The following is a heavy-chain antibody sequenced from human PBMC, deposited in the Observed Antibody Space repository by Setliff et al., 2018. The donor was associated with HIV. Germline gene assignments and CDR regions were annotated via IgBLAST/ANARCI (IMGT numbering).Heavy chain of an antibody. CDR2: IYTSGST. CDR3: TRTNPLAAPPFDF. J-gene: IGHJ4*02. V-gene: IGHV4-61*02. CDR1: GGSISSVNYY. D-gene: IGHD6-13*01. Sequence: SETLSLTCNVSGGSISSVNYYWNWIRQPAGKGLEWIGRIYTSGSTNYNPSLQSRITISVDTSKNQFSLKLSSVTAADTAVYYCTRTNPLAAPPFDFWGQGTLVTVSS.